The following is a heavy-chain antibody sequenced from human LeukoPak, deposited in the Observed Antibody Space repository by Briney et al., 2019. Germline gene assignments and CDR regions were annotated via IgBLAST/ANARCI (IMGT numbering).Heavy chain of an antibody. J-gene: IGHJ6*04. CDR1: GGSVSSGNYY. CDR2: IYYSGST. Sequence: SETLSLTSSVSGGSVSSGNYYWSWIRQPPGKGLEWIGYIYYSGSTNYNPSLKSRVTISVDTLKNQFSLKLRSMTAADTAVYYCARAAYYHYGMDVWGKGTTVTVSS. D-gene: IGHD6-25*01. CDR3: ARAAYYHYGMDV. V-gene: IGHV4-61*01.